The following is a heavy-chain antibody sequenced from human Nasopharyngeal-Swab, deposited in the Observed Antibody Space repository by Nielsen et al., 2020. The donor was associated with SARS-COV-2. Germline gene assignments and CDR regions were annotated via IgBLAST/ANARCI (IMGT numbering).Heavy chain of an antibody. J-gene: IGHJ4*02. V-gene: IGHV3-11*01. CDR3: ARDAVGARGY. CDR2: ISSSGSTI. D-gene: IGHD1-26*01. Sequence: RQAPGKGLEWVSYISSSGSTIYYADSVKGRFTISRDNAKNSLYLRMNSLRAEDTAVYYCARDAVGARGYWGQGTLVTVSS.